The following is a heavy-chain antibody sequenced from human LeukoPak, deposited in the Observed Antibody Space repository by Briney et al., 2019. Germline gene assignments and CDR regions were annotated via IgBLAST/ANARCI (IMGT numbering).Heavy chain of an antibody. V-gene: IGHV3-23*01. J-gene: IGHJ4*02. CDR3: AKDRSYSSSSRYFDF. CDR1: GFTFNTYA. D-gene: IGHD6-6*01. Sequence: GRSLRLSCAASGFTFNTYAMSWVRQAPGKGLEWVSGISGSGSSTYYADSVKGRFTISRDNSKNTLYLQMNSLRAEDTAVYYCAKDRSYSSSSRYFDFWGRGTLVTVSS. CDR2: ISGSGSST.